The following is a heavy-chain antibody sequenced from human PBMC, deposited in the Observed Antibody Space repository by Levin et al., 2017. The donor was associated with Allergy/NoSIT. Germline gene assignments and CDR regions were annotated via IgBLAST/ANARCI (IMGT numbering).Heavy chain of an antibody. CDR3: ARSGSPDY. J-gene: IGHJ4*02. CDR1: GFTFSDYS. Sequence: GGSLRLSCAASGFTFSDYSMNWVRQAPGKGLEWVSSISPNSNYIYYADSLKGRFTISRDNAKSSVFLQMNSLRAEDTALYYCARSGSPDYWGQGTLVTVSA. CDR2: ISPNSNYI. V-gene: IGHV3-21*01. D-gene: IGHD3-22*01.